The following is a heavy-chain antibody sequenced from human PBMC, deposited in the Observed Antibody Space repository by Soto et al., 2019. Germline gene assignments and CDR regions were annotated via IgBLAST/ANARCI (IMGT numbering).Heavy chain of an antibody. CDR2: ISYDGSNK. D-gene: IGHD3-10*01. CDR1: GFTFSSYA. CDR3: ATGVYGSGSPSGY. J-gene: IGHJ4*02. Sequence: QVQLVESGGGVVQPGRSLRLSCAASGFTFSSYAMHWVRQAPGKGLEWVAVISYDGSNKYYADSVKGRFTISRDNSKNTLYLKMNSLRAEDTAVYYCATGVYGSGSPSGYWGQGTLVTVSS. V-gene: IGHV3-30-3*01.